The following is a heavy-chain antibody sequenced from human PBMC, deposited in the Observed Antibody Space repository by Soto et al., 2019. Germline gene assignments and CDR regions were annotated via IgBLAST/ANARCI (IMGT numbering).Heavy chain of an antibody. D-gene: IGHD3-3*01. J-gene: IGHJ4*02. V-gene: IGHV4-34*01. Sequence: SETLSLTCAVYGGSFSGYYWSWIRQPPGKGLEWIGEINHSGSTNYNPSLKSRATISVDTSKNQFSLKLSSVTAADTAVYYCARGSYYDFWSGYLAPKSVDYWGQGTRVTVSS. CDR3: ARGSYYDFWSGYLAPKSVDY. CDR1: GGSFSGYY. CDR2: INHSGST.